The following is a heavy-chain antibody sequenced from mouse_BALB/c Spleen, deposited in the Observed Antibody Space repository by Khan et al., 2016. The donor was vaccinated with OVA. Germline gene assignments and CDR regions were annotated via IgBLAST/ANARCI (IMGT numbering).Heavy chain of an antibody. Sequence: QVQLKQSGPGLVQPSQSLSITCTVSGFSLTTYGVHWVLQSPGKGLEWLRVIWSGGSTDYNAAFISRLSISKDNSQSQVFFKMNSLQANDTAIYYCARNYDYDEGLAYWGQGTLVTVSA. V-gene: IGHV2-2*02. CDR2: IWSGGST. CDR3: ARNYDYDEGLAY. D-gene: IGHD2-4*01. CDR1: GFSLTTYG. J-gene: IGHJ3*01.